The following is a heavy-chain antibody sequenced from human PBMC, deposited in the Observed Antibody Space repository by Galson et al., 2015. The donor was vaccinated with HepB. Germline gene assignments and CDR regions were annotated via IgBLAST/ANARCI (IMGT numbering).Heavy chain of an antibody. D-gene: IGHD5-12*01. Sequence: SLRLSCAASGFTFSSYGMHWVREAPGKGLEWVAVISYDGSNKYYADSVKGRFTISRDNSKNTLYLQMNSLRAEDTAVYYCAKGVRYSGYGGRLDYWGQGTLVTVSS. CDR2: ISYDGSNK. J-gene: IGHJ4*02. V-gene: IGHV3-30*18. CDR1: GFTFSSYG. CDR3: AKGVRYSGYGGRLDY.